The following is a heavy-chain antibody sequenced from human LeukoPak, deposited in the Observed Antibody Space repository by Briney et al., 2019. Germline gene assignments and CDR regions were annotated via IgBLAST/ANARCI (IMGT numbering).Heavy chain of an antibody. D-gene: IGHD3-10*01. CDR1: GFSFSDSS. CDR2: ISSSSNTI. V-gene: IGHV3-48*02. J-gene: IGHJ4*02. Sequence: QPGGSLRLSCAASGFSFSDSSMSWVRQAPGRGLEWVSYISSSSNTIYYAYSVRGRFAVSRDNAENSLYLQMNSLRDEDTAVYYCARAPMVRGVITSFDQWGQGTLVTVAS. CDR3: ARAPMVRGVITSFDQ.